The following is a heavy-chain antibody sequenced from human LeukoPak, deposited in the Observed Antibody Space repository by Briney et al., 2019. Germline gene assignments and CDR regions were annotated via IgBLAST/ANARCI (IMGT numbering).Heavy chain of an antibody. Sequence: ASVKVSCKASGYTFTGYYMHWVRQAPGQGLEWMGWINPNSGGTNYAQKFQGRVTMTRDTSISTAYMELSRLRSDDTAVYYCARGGHTTMIVVEDYFDCWGQGTLVTVSS. D-gene: IGHD3-22*01. CDR1: GYTFTGYY. CDR3: ARGGHTTMIVVEDYFDC. J-gene: IGHJ4*02. CDR2: INPNSGGT. V-gene: IGHV1-2*02.